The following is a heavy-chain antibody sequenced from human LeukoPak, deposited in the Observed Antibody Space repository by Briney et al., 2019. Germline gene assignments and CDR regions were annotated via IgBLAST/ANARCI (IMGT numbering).Heavy chain of an antibody. J-gene: IGHJ4*02. CDR1: GGSISSYY. Sequence: PSETLSLTCTVSGGSISSYYWTWIRQSPGKGLEWIGYIYYSGNTNYNPSLKSRVTISVDTSKNQFSLKLSSVTAADTAVYYCARGGNYFDYWGQGNLVTVFS. CDR2: IYYSGNT. D-gene: IGHD2-15*01. CDR3: ARGGNYFDY. V-gene: IGHV4-59*01.